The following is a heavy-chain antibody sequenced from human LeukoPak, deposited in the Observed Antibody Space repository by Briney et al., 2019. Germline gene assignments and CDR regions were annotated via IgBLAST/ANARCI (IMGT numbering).Heavy chain of an antibody. CDR1: GFTFSSYR. D-gene: IGHD3-22*01. V-gene: IGHV3-21*01. CDR2: ISSSGSYI. J-gene: IGHJ4*02. CDR3: ARATYYYDSSGYSNFDY. Sequence: GGSLRLSCAASGFTFSSYRMNWVRQAPGKGLEWASSISSSGSYIYYADSVKGRFTISRDNAKNSLYLQMNSLRTEDTAVYYCARATYYYDSSGYSNFDYWGQGTLVTVSS.